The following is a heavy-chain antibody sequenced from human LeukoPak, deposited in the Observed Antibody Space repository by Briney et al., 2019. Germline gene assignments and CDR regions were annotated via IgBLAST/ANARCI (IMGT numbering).Heavy chain of an antibody. D-gene: IGHD1-26*01. CDR1: GFTVSSNY. Sequence: QSGGSLRLSCAASGFTVSSNYMSWVRQAPGKGLEWVSVIYSGGSTYYADSVKGRFTISRDKSKTTLYLQMNSLRADDTAVYYCAKGGPTGSNYFDFWGQGTLVTVSS. J-gene: IGHJ4*02. CDR2: IYSGGST. V-gene: IGHV3-53*01. CDR3: AKGGPTGSNYFDF.